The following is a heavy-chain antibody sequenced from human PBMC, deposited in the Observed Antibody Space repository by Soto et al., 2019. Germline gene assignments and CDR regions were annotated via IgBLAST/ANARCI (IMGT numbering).Heavy chain of an antibody. CDR2: IIPIFGTA. D-gene: IGHD1-26*01. Sequence: QVQLVQSGAEVKKPGSSVKVSCKASGGTFSSYAISWVRQAPGQGLEWMGGIIPIFGTANYAQKFQGRVTITADESTSTAYMELSSLRSEDTAVYYCARGGGRWPQPYYYYGMDVWGQGTTVTVSS. CDR1: GGTFSSYA. CDR3: ARGGGRWPQPYYYYGMDV. V-gene: IGHV1-69*01. J-gene: IGHJ6*02.